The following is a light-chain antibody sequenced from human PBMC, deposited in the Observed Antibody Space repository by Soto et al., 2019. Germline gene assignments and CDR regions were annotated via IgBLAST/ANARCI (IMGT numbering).Light chain of an antibody. J-gene: IGKJ1*01. V-gene: IGKV3-20*01. CDR3: QQYGTSSWT. CDR1: QSVSSSY. CDR2: GAS. Sequence: ESVLTQSPGTLFLSPGERATLSCRASQSVSSSYLAWYQQKPGQAPRLLIYGASSRATGIPDRFSGSGSGTDFTLTISRLEPEDFAVYYCQQYGTSSWTFGQGTNVDIK.